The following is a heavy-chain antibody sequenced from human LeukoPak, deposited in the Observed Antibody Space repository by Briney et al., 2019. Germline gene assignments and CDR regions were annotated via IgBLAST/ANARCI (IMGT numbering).Heavy chain of an antibody. J-gene: IGHJ6*02. Sequence: TGGSLRLSCAASGFTFSSYGMHWVRQAPGKGLECVAFISYDGSNKYYADSVKGRFTISRDNSKNTLYLQMNSLRAEDTAVYYCAKYSRDQYYYYGMDVWGQGTTVTVSS. D-gene: IGHD6-13*01. CDR3: AKYSRDQYYYYGMDV. V-gene: IGHV3-30*18. CDR1: GFTFSSYG. CDR2: ISYDGSNK.